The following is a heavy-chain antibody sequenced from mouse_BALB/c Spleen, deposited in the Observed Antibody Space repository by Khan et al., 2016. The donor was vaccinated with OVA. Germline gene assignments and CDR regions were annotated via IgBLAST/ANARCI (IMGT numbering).Heavy chain of an antibody. D-gene: IGHD1-1*01. CDR1: GYTFTSYW. CDR3: ARSNYYGSSLYAMDY. CDR2: IGPGSGST. Sequence: DLVKPGASVKLSCKASGYTFTSYWNNWIKQRPGQGLEWIGRIGPGSGSTSYNEMFTGKATLTVDTTSSTAYIQLSSLSSEDSAVYFCARSNYYGSSLYAMDYWGQGTSVTVSS. V-gene: IGHV1S41*01. J-gene: IGHJ4*01.